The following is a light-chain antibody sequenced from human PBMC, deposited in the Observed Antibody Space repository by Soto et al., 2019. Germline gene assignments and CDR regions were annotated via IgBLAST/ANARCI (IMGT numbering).Light chain of an antibody. CDR2: SAD. CDR1: MNLYHN. V-gene: IGKV3-15*01. J-gene: IGKJ4*01. CDR3: QPSRNWSLT. Sequence: EIVMTQSPATLSVSPGEGATLSCKASMNLYHNLASHQQRPGKPPMLVIYSADGRATLLSASLSGSAYGTEFTLTISRLQSDDFAASFCQPSRNWSLTFAGGTQV.